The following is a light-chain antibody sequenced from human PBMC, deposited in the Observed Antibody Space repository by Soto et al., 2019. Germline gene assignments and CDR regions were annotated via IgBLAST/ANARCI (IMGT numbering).Light chain of an antibody. CDR2: YVS. J-gene: IGKJ3*01. V-gene: IGKV2-30*01. CDR3: MQGTHWPFT. CDR1: QSLVYGRGNIY. Sequence: DVLMTQSPLSLPVTLGQPASISCRSSQSLVYGRGNIYLNWFQQRPGQSPRRLIYYVSNRDSGVPDRFSGGGSGTNFTLKISRVEAEDVGVYYCMQGTHWPFTLGPGT.